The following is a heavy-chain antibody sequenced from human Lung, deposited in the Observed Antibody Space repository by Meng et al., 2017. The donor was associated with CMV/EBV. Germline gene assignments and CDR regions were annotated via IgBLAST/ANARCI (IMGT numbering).Heavy chain of an antibody. CDR3: ARDVFDHDFWSGSIFDY. V-gene: IGHV3-11*01. CDR1: FTFTDYY. CDR2: ISGSGTTS. J-gene: IGHJ4*02. D-gene: IGHD3-3*01. Sequence: FTFTDYYMSWIRQAPGKVLEWISYISGSGTTSYYADSVKGRFTISRDNAKKSLSLQMNNLRAEDTAVYYCARDVFDHDFWSGSIFDYWGQGILVTVSS.